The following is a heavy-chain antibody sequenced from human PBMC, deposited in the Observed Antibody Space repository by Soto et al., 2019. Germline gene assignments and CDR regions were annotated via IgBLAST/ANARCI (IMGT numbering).Heavy chain of an antibody. CDR3: AKGSYSGGHELFDP. D-gene: IGHD1-26*01. J-gene: IGHJ5*02. Sequence: VPLRHPCPVADGTSSNGWMCCVRKAPGKGLEWVSASSGSGGSTYYADSVKGRFTISRDNSKNTLYLQMNSLRAEDTALYYCAKGSYSGGHELFDPWGQGTLVTVSS. CDR2: SSGSGGST. CDR1: DGTSSNGW. V-gene: IGHV3-23*01.